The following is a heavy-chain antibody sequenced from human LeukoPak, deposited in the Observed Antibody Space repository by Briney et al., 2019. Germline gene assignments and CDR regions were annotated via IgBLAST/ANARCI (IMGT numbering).Heavy chain of an antibody. V-gene: IGHV3-9*01. J-gene: IGHJ4*02. CDR2: ISWNSGSI. CDR1: GFTFDDYA. CDR3: ARVARGTIDY. D-gene: IGHD3-16*01. Sequence: GGSLRLSCAASGFTFDDYAMHWVRQAPGKGLEWVSGISWNSGSIGYADSVKGRFTISRDNAKNSLYLQMNSLRAEDTAVYYCARVARGTIDYWGQGTLVTVSS.